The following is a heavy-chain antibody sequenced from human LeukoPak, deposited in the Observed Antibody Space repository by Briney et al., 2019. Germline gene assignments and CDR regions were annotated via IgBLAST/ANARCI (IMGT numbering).Heavy chain of an antibody. CDR1: GYTFTGYY. D-gene: IGHD2-2*01. CDR3: ARSVVVVPAAILSDY. Sequence: ASVKVSCKASGYTFTGYYMHWVRQAPGQGLEWVGWINPNSGGTNYAQKFQGRVTMTRDTSISTAYMELSRLRSDDTAVYYCARSVVVVPAAILSDYWGQGTLVTVSS. CDR2: INPNSGGT. J-gene: IGHJ4*02. V-gene: IGHV1-2*02.